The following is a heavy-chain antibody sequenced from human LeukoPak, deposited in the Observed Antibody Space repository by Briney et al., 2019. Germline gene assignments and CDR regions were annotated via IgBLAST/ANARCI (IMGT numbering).Heavy chain of an antibody. D-gene: IGHD6-19*01. V-gene: IGHV6-1*01. CDR3: ARTSGYSSLAF. CDR2: TYYMSRWYD. Sequence: SQTLSLTCVISGDSISSNTASWNWIRQSPSRGLEWLGRTYYMSRWYDGYADSVRGRITINPDTSKNEFSLHLTSVTPDDTAMYYCARTSGYSSLAFWGQGTPVTVSS. J-gene: IGHJ4*02. CDR1: GDSISSNTAS.